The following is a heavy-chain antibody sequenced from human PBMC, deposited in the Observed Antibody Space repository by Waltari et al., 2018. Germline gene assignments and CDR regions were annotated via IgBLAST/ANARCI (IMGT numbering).Heavy chain of an antibody. D-gene: IGHD2-2*01. CDR2: IIPIFGTA. CDR1: GGTFSRYA. CDR3: ARSLVVVPASFDY. V-gene: IGHV1-69*01. J-gene: IGHJ4*02. Sequence: QVQLVQSGAEVKKPGSSVKVSCKASGGTFSRYAISCVRQAPGQGLEWMGGIIPIFGTANYAQKCQGRVTITADESTSTAYMELSSLRSEDTAVYYCARSLVVVPASFDYWGQGTLVTVSS.